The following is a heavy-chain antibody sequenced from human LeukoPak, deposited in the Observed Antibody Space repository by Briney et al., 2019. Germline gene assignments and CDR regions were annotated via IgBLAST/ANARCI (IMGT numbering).Heavy chain of an antibody. J-gene: IGHJ4*02. Sequence: PVKVSCKAFGGTLHSYAISWGGQAPGPRGEGVGGIIPIFGTANYAQKFQGRVTITADESTSTAYMELSSLRSEDTAVYYCASGDDFNDLDYWGQGTLVTVSS. V-gene: IGHV1-69*01. D-gene: IGHD1-1*01. CDR3: ASGDDFNDLDY. CDR1: GGTLHSYA. CDR2: IIPIFGTA.